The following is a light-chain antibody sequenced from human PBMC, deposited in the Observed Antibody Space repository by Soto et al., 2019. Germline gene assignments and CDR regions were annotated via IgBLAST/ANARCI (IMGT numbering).Light chain of an antibody. Sequence: EIVLTQSPATLSLSPGERATLSCRASQSLSTYLAWYQQKPGQAPRLLIYGASTRATGIPDRFSGSGSGTEFTLSISSLQSEDFAVYYCQQYYNWPRTFGQGTKVDIK. CDR1: QSLSTY. V-gene: IGKV3-15*01. CDR3: QQYYNWPRT. J-gene: IGKJ1*01. CDR2: GAS.